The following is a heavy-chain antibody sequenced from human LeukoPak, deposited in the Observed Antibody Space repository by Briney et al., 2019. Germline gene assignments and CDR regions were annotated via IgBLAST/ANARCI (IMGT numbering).Heavy chain of an antibody. Sequence: GSLRLSCAASGFTFSTYVVHWVRQAPGKGLEWVAVMSPDGSYKYYADSVKGRFTISRDYSKNSLFLQMNSLRAEDTAVYYCAKDARRTNGWYFFDYWGQGTLVTVSS. CDR1: GFTFSTYV. J-gene: IGHJ4*02. D-gene: IGHD6-19*01. CDR3: AKDARRTNGWYFFDY. V-gene: IGHV3-30*04. CDR2: MSPDGSYK.